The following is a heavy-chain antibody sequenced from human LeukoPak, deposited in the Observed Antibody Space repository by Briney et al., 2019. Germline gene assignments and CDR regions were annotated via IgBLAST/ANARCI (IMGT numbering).Heavy chain of an antibody. CDR1: GYTFTSYW. D-gene: IGHD3-10*01. V-gene: IGHV5-51*01. CDR3: ARLGGDTYYFGSASYPNWYFDL. Sequence: GESLNISCQASGYTFTSYWIGWVRQMPGKGLECMGIIYPDDSDTTCSPSFQGQVTISADKSFSTAYLQWSSLKASATAIYYCARLGGDTYYFGSASYPNWYFDLWGRGTLVTVSS. J-gene: IGHJ2*01. CDR2: IYPDDSDT.